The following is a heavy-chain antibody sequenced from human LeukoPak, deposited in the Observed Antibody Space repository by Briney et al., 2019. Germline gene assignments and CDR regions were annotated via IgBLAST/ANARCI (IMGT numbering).Heavy chain of an antibody. CDR1: GYTFTGYY. V-gene: IGHV1-2*02. D-gene: IGHD3-10*01. CDR3: ARDRLTMVRGVTNNWFDP. Sequence: ASVKVSCKASGYTFTGYYMHWVRQAPGQGLEWMGWINSNSGGTNYAQKFQGRVTMTRDTSISTAYMELSRLRSDDTAVYYCARDRLTMVRGVTNNWFDPWGQGTLVTVSS. CDR2: INSNSGGT. J-gene: IGHJ5*02.